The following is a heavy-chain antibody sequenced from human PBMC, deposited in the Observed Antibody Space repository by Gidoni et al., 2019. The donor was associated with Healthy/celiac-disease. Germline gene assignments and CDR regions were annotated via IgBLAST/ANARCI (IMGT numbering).Heavy chain of an antibody. D-gene: IGHD3-10*01. CDR3: ARDRGGSGSYYYYGMDV. V-gene: IGHV4-59*01. Sequence: QVQLQASGPGLVKPSETLSLTCTVSGGSISSYYWSWIRQPPGKGLEWIGYIYYSGSTNYNPSLKSRVTISVDTSKNQFSLKLSSVTAADTAVYYCARDRGGSGSYYYYGMDVWGQGTTVTVSS. CDR1: GGSISSYY. CDR2: IYYSGST. J-gene: IGHJ6*02.